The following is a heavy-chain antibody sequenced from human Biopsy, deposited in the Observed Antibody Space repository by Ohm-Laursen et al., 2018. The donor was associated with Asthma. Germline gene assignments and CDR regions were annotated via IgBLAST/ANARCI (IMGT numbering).Heavy chain of an antibody. V-gene: IGHV3-33*08. J-gene: IGHJ5*02. D-gene: IGHD3-16*02. CDR2: IDYDGSRK. CDR1: GFTFSSYG. Sequence: SLRLSCTASGFTFSSYGMHWVRQAPGKGLEWVAGIDYDGSRKYYTESVKGRFTISRDNSKNRLYLEMASLRAEDTAVYYCAREKVIESRGFQNWFDPWGRGTLVHVSS. CDR3: AREKVIESRGFQNWFDP.